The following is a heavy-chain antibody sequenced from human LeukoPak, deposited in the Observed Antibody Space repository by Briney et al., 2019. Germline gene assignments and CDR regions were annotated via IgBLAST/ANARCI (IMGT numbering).Heavy chain of an antibody. CDR3: ARAEGSGWPRGYYFDY. J-gene: IGHJ4*02. CDR1: GYTFTSYG. Sequence: WASVKVSCKASGYTFTSYGISWVRQAPGQGLEWMGWISPNSGGTNYAQKFQGRVTMTRDTSISTAYMEVTRLRSDDTAVYYCARAEGSGWPRGYYFDYWGQGTLVTVSS. D-gene: IGHD6-19*01. CDR2: ISPNSGGT. V-gene: IGHV1-2*02.